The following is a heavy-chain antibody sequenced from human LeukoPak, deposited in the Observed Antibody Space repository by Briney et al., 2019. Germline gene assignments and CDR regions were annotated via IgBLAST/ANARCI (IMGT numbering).Heavy chain of an antibody. Sequence: GASVKVSCKASGYTFTSYAMSWVRQAPGQGLEWMGWINTNTGNPTYAQGFTGRFVFSLDTSVSTAYLQISSLKAEDTAVYYCARDQDSLQQQLFLYDYWGQGTLVTVSS. D-gene: IGHD6-13*01. V-gene: IGHV7-4-1*02. J-gene: IGHJ4*02. CDR3: ARDQDSLQQQLFLYDY. CDR1: GYTFTSYA. CDR2: INTNTGNP.